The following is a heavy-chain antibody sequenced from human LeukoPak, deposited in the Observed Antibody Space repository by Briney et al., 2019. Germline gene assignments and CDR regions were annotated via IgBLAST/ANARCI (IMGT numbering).Heavy chain of an antibody. CDR3: AKARITMVRGFDY. V-gene: IGHV3-23*01. Sequence: GGSLRLSCAASGFTFSYYDMSWVRQAPGKGLEWVASITLSGGSTFYADSVKGRFTISRDNSKNTLYLQMNSLRAEDTAVYYCAKARITMVRGFDYWGQGTLVTVSS. CDR2: ITLSGGST. D-gene: IGHD3-10*01. CDR1: GFTFSYYD. J-gene: IGHJ4*02.